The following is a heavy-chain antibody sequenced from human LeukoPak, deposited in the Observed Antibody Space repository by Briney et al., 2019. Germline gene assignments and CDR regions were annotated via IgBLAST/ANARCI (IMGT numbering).Heavy chain of an antibody. CDR2: INLNNSTI. J-gene: IGHJ5*02. V-gene: IGHV3-48*01. CDR1: GFTFSRYS. CDR3: AKDILAAAGHNWFDP. Sequence: GGSLRLSCAASGFTFSRYSMNWVRQAPGKGLEWVSYINLNNSTIYYADSVKGRFSISRDNAKNSLYLQMNSLRAEDTAVYYCAKDILAAAGHNWFDPWGQGTLVTVSS. D-gene: IGHD6-13*01.